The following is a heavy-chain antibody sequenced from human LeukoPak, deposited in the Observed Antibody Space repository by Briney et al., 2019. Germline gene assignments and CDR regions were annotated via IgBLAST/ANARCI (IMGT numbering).Heavy chain of an antibody. CDR3: ARAAGAAGGQYFDY. J-gene: IGHJ4*02. D-gene: IGHD6-13*01. Sequence: SETLSLTCTVSGGSISGYYWSWIRQPAGQGLEWIGRVYSNGDSRYNHSLKIRVTMSVDTSKNQLSLNLGPVTAADTAVYYCARAAGAAGGQYFDYWGQGTLVTVSS. CDR2: VYSNGDS. V-gene: IGHV4-4*07. CDR1: GGSISGYY.